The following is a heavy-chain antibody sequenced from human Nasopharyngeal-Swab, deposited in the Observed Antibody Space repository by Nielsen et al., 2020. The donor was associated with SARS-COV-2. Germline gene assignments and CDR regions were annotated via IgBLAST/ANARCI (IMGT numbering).Heavy chain of an antibody. CDR1: GGTFSSYA. CDR2: IIPIFGTA. J-gene: IGHJ6*03. D-gene: IGHD6-19*01. V-gene: IGHV1-69*13. Sequence: SVKVSCKASGGTFSSYAISWVRQAPGQGLEWMGGIIPIFGTANYAQKFQGRVTITADESTSTAYMELSSLRSEDTAVYYCARGGWKRYYYYYYMDVWDKGTTVTVSS. CDR3: ARGGWKRYYYYYYMDV.